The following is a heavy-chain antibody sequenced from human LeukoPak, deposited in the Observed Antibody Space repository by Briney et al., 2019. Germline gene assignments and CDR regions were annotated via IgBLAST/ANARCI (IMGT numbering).Heavy chain of an antibody. Sequence: GGSLRLSCVASGFTVSSNYMSWVRKAPGTVLEWVSEIYDDGRTYYAASVQGRFGISRDNSMNTVYLQMNSLRAEDTAVYYCARELREHGVFDFWGQGTMVSVSS. D-gene: IGHD1-26*01. V-gene: IGHV3-53*01. CDR1: GFTVSSNY. CDR3: ARELREHGVFDF. CDR2: IYDDGRT. J-gene: IGHJ3*01.